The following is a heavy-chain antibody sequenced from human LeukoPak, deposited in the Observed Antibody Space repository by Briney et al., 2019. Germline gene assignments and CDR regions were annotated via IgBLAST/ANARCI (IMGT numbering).Heavy chain of an antibody. D-gene: IGHD3-22*01. CDR3: AREGVKIVVVEGAFDI. CDR1: GFTFSSYA. V-gene: IGHV3-30*01. CDR2: ISYEGSNK. Sequence: GGSLRLSCAASGFTFSSYAMHSVRQAPGKGLEWVAVISYEGSNKYYADSVKGRFTISRDNSKNTLHLQMNSLRAEDTAVYYCAREGVKIVVVEGAFDIWGQGTMVTVSS. J-gene: IGHJ3*02.